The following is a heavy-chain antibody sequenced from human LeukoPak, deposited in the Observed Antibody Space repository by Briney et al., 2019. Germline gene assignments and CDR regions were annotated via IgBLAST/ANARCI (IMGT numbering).Heavy chain of an antibody. CDR3: ARGSHSSGWYAKGWFDP. CDR1: GFTFDDYA. CDR2: ISWNSGSI. V-gene: IGHV3-9*03. D-gene: IGHD6-19*01. J-gene: IGHJ5*02. Sequence: PGGSLRLSCAASGFTFDDYAMHWVRQAPGKGLEWVSGISWNSGSIGYADSVKGRFTISRDNAKNSLYLQMNSLRAEDMALYYCARGSHSSGWYAKGWFDPWGQGTLVTVSS.